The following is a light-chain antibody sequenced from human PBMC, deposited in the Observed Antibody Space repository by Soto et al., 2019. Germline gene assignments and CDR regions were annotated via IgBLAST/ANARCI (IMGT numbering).Light chain of an antibody. CDR2: GAS. J-gene: IGKJ3*01. CDR3: QLYHDWPPIT. V-gene: IGKV3-15*01. CDR1: QSGSSD. Sequence: EIVMTQSPDTLSVSPGEGVTLSCRASQSGSSDLAWYQQKPGQSPRLLMYGASTRATDIPARFSGGGSGTEFTLTISSLQSADVAIYYCQLYHDWPPITFGPGTKVEIK.